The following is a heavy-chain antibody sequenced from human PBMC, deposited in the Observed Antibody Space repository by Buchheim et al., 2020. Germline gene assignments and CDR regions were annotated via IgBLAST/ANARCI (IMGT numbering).Heavy chain of an antibody. CDR3: ARGDCSGGSCYLPHYYGMDV. V-gene: IGHV4-59*01. J-gene: IGHJ6*02. CDR1: GGSISSYY. Sequence: QVQLQESGPGLVKPSETLSLTCTVSGGSISSYYWSWIRQPPGKGLEWIGYIYYSGSTNYNPSLKSRVTISVDTSKNQLSLKLSSVTAADTAVYYCARGDCSGGSCYLPHYYGMDVWGQGTT. D-gene: IGHD2-15*01. CDR2: IYYSGST.